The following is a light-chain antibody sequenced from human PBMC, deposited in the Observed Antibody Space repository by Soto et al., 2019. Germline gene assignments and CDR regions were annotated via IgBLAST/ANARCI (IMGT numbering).Light chain of an antibody. CDR2: EVS. J-gene: IGLJ1*01. CDR3: SSYAGSNNYV. Sequence: QSVLKQPPSASGSPGQSVTISCTGTSSDVGGYNYVSWYQQHPGKAPKLMIYEVSKRPSGVPDRFSGSKSGNTASLTVSGLQAEDEADYYCSSYAGSNNYVFGTGTKVTVL. V-gene: IGLV2-8*01. CDR1: SSDVGGYNY.